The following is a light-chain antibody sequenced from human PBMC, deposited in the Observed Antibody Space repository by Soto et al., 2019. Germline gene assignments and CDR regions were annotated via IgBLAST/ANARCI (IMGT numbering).Light chain of an antibody. V-gene: IGKV3-11*01. CDR2: DSS. CDR1: QSVSTY. J-gene: IGKJ4*01. CDR3: QQRVFRAT. Sequence: EIVLTQSPATLSLSPGDRASLSCRASQSVSTYLAWYQQKPGQAPRLLIYDSSNRAAGIPARFSGSGSGTDFTLTISSLESEDFAVYYCQQRVFRATFGGGTKVEIK.